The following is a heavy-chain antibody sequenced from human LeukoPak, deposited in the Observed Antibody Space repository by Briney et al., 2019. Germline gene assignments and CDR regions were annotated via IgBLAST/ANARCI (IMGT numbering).Heavy chain of an antibody. CDR3: AKQNY. CDR2: ISYDGSNK. Sequence: PGRSLRLSCAASGVTFSSYGMHWVRQAPGKGLEWVAVISYDGSNKYYADSVKGRFTISRDNSKNTLYLQMNSLRAEDTAVYYCAKQNYWGQGTLVTVSS. J-gene: IGHJ4*02. CDR1: GVTFSSYG. V-gene: IGHV3-30*18.